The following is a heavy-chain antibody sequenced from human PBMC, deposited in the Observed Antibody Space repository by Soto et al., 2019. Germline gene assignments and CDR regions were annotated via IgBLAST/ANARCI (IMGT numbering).Heavy chain of an antibody. CDR3: TRYYYESSGYYVY. V-gene: IGHV3-49*04. Sequence: GGSLRLSCTGSGFNFASYALTWVRHAPGKGLEWVGFIRGETNGGTADYAASLKGRITISRDDSKSIAYLEINSLQTENTAVYYCTRYYYESSGYYVYWGQGTLVTVSS. CDR2: IRGETNGGTA. CDR1: GFNFASYA. D-gene: IGHD3-22*01. J-gene: IGHJ4*02.